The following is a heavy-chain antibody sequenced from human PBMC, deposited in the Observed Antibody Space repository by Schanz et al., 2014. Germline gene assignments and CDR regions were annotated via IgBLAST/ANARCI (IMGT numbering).Heavy chain of an antibody. CDR3: AREWSSFDY. D-gene: IGHD2-8*01. CDR1: GGSMDTHY. J-gene: IGHJ4*02. CDR2: IYSSGIA. Sequence: QVQLQESGPGLVKPSETLSLMCTVSGGSMDTHYWGWIRQPPGKGLEWIAFIYSSGIANYNPSLESRVTISVDTSKNQFSLKLSSVTAADTAVYYCAREWSSFDYWGQGTLVTVSS. V-gene: IGHV4-59*11.